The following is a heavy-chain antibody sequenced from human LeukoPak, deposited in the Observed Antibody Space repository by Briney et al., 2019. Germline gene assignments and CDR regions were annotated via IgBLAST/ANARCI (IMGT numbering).Heavy chain of an antibody. J-gene: IGHJ4*02. CDR3: VRGGYDFSSGYYPSR. Sequence: ASVKVSCKASGYTFTGYYMHWVRQAPGQGLEWMGWINPSAGSTSYAQKFQGRVTMTRDTPTNTVYMELSSLRSEDTAVYYCVRGGYDFSSGYYPSRWGQGTLVTVSS. CDR2: INPSAGST. V-gene: IGHV1-46*01. D-gene: IGHD3-3*01. CDR1: GYTFTGYY.